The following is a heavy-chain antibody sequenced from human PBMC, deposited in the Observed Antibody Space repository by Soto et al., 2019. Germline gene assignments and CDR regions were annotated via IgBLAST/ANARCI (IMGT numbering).Heavy chain of an antibody. Sequence: GGSLRLSCAASGFTFSSYAMHWVRQAPGKGLEWVAAISYDGSNKYYADSVKGRFTISGDNSKNTLYLQMNSLRAEDTAVYYCARGASRGYYYYYYGMDVWGQGTTVTVSS. D-gene: IGHD3-22*01. CDR3: ARGASRGYYYYYYGMDV. CDR1: GFTFSSYA. J-gene: IGHJ6*02. CDR2: ISYDGSNK. V-gene: IGHV3-30-3*01.